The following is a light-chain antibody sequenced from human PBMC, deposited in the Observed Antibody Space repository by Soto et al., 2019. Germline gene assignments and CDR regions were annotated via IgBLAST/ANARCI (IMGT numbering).Light chain of an antibody. CDR1: SSDVGSYNL. V-gene: IGLV2-23*02. Sequence: QSALTQPASVSGSPGQSITISCTGTSSDVGSYNLVSWYQQHPGKAPKLMIYEVSKRPSGVSNRFSGSKSGNTASLTISGLQAEDEADYYCCSYAGSSTLVFDGGNKLTVL. CDR2: EVS. CDR3: CSYAGSSTLV. J-gene: IGLJ2*01.